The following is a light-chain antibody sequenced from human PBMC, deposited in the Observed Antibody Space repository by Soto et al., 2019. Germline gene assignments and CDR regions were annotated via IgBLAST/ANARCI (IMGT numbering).Light chain of an antibody. V-gene: IGKV1-5*03. CDR1: QSVSVW. J-gene: IGKJ1*01. Sequence: DIQMTQSPSTLSASVGDRVTITCRASQSVSVWVAWYQQKPGKPHKLLIYMASSLESGVPSRFSGSGSGTEFTLTISSLQPDDFATYYCQQYNVYWTFGQGTRVEVK. CDR2: MAS. CDR3: QQYNVYWT.